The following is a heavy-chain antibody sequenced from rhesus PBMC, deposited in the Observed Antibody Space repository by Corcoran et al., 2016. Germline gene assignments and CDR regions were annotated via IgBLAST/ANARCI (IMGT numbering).Heavy chain of an antibody. V-gene: IGHV4-173*01. J-gene: IGHJ4*01. D-gene: IGHD3-34*01. CDR3: ARDPWGDRRDY. Sequence: QLQLQESGPGLVKPSETLSLTCTVSGGSLSSNYWSWIRQPPGKGLEWIGRISGSGGSTDYHPSLKKRVIISRDTSKNQFALNLNSVTAADTAIYYCARDPWGDRRDYWGQGVRVTVSS. CDR1: GGSLSSNY. CDR2: ISGSGGST.